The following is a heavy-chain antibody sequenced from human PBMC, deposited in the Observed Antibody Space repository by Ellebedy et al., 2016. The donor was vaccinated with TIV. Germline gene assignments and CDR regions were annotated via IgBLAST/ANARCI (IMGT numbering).Heavy chain of an antibody. Sequence: ASVKVSCXASGYTFTSYGINWVRQATGQGLEWMGWMNPNSGNTGYAQKFQGRVTMTRHTSISTAYMELSSLRSEDTAVYYCARVTIFGVVTADAFDIWGQGTMVTVSS. J-gene: IGHJ3*02. D-gene: IGHD3-3*01. CDR2: MNPNSGNT. V-gene: IGHV1-8*02. CDR1: GYTFTSYG. CDR3: ARVTIFGVVTADAFDI.